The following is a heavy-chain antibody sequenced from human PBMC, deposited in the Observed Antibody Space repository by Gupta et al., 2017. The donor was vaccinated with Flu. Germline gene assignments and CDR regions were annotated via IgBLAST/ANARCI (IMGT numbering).Heavy chain of an antibody. Sequence: ASGFIFSDYGMHWFRQAPGKGLEWVAVMSYDGSNKYYADSVKGRFTISRDNSKNTLDLQMNSLRAEDTAVYYCARRYGSTLWDFDPWGQGTLVTVSS. CDR3: ARRYGSTLWDFDP. CDR1: GFIFSDYG. J-gene: IGHJ5*02. V-gene: IGHV3-30*03. D-gene: IGHD6-13*01. CDR2: MSYDGSNK.